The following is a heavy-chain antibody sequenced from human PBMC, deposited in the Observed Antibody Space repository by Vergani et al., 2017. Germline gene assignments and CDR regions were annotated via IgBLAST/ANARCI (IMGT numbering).Heavy chain of an antibody. CDR1: GFTFNEYW. CDR3: ARARKFRFGVVWENWFDP. Sequence: EVELVESGGGLVQPGGSLRLSCAASGFTFNEYWMHWARQVPGTGLVWGSGMTGDGDTTSYADSVKGRFTISRANAKSTLFLQMNSLRAEDTAVYYCARARKFRFGVVWENWFDPWGQGTLVTVSS. D-gene: IGHD3-3*01. V-gene: IGHV3-74*01. J-gene: IGHJ5*02. CDR2: MTGDGDTT.